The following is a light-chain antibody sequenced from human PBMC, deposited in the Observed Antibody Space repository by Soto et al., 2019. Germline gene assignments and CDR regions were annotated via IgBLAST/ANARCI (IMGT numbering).Light chain of an antibody. CDR3: MQGLQAPHT. Sequence: EIVMTQSPLSLPVTPGEPASISCRSSQSLLHRSGRNYLAWYLQKPGQSPQLLIYLGSNRASGVPDMFSGNGSGKDFTLRISRVEVDDGGLYYCMQGLQAPHTFGGGNRVEIK. J-gene: IGKJ4*01. CDR2: LGS. V-gene: IGKV2-28*01. CDR1: QSLLHRSGRNY.